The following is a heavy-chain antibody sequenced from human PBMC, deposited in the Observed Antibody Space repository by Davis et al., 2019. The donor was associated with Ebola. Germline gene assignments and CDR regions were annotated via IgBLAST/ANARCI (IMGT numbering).Heavy chain of an antibody. J-gene: IGHJ4*02. CDR3: SRGGAVKFDY. V-gene: IGHV3-74*01. Sequence: HTGGSLRLSCAASGFTFFRHPMNWVRQAPGKGLVWVSRINSDGSSTSYADSVKGRFTISRDNTKNSLYLQMNSLRDEDTALYYCSRGGAVKFDYWGQGTLVTVS. D-gene: IGHD4-17*01. CDR1: GFTFFRHP. CDR2: INSDGSST.